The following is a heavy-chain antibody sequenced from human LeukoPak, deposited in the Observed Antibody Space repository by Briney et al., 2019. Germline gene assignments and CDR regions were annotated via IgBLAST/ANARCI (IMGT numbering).Heavy chain of an antibody. Sequence: SVKVSCKASGFTFTSSAVQWVRQARGQRLEWIGWIVVGSGNTNYAQKFQERVTITRDMSTSTAYMELSSLRSEDTAVYYCAADGSEWELNFDCWGQGTLVTVSS. D-gene: IGHD1-26*01. J-gene: IGHJ4*02. V-gene: IGHV1-58*01. CDR1: GFTFTSSA. CDR2: IVVGSGNT. CDR3: AADGSEWELNFDC.